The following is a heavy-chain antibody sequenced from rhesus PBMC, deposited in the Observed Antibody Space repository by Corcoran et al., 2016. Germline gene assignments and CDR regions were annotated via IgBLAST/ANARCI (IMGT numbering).Heavy chain of an antibody. D-gene: IGHD1-20*01. CDR3: TRAPGTTLFDY. J-gene: IGHJ4*01. CDR1: GYTFTCYY. CDR2: ISPSNDNK. Sequence: QVQLAQAGAEIKQPGASVKLPCKASGYTFTCYYMHLGRHAPGQGLAWKGLISPSNDNKVIAPNFQGRVTITTDTSTSTGYMELSSLRSEDTAVYYCTRAPGTTLFDYWGQGVLVTVSS. V-gene: IGHV1-180*01.